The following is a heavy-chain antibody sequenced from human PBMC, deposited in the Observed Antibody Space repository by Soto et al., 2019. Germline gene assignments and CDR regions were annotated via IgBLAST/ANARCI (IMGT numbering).Heavy chain of an antibody. Sequence: QVQLVQSGAEVKKPGASVKVSCKASGYTFTSYGISWVRQAPGQGLEWMGWISAYNGNTNYAQKLQGRVTMTTDTSTSTAYMELRSLRSDDTALYYCATDPIYGYIWGSYRHDAFDIWGQGTMVTVAS. CDR3: ATDPIYGYIWGSYRHDAFDI. D-gene: IGHD3-16*02. J-gene: IGHJ3*02. V-gene: IGHV1-18*01. CDR1: GYTFTSYG. CDR2: ISAYNGNT.